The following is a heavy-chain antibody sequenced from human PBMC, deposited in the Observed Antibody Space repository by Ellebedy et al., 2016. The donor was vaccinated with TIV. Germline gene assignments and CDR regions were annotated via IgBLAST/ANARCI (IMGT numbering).Heavy chain of an antibody. V-gene: IGHV3-21*01. Sequence: PGGSLRLSCVASGFTFSNYNMNRVRQPPGKGLEWVSSIRSTGSDQYYAESARGRFTISRDNAQNSLFLQMNSLRAEDTAVYYCARGWSTPDSWGQGTLVIVSS. J-gene: IGHJ4*02. CDR3: ARGWSTPDS. D-gene: IGHD2-15*01. CDR2: IRSTGSDQ. CDR1: GFTFSNYN.